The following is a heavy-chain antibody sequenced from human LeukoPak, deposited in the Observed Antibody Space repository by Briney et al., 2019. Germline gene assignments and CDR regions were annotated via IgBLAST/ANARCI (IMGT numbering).Heavy chain of an antibody. J-gene: IGHJ3*02. V-gene: IGHV1-2*02. D-gene: IGHD2-21*02. CDR3: ARASVDCGGDCSDAFDI. CDR2: INPNSGAT. CDR1: GYTFIGYY. Sequence: GASVKVSCKASGYTFIGYYMHWVRQAPGQGLEWMGWINPNSGATNYAQKFHGRVTMARDTSISTAYMDLSRLRSDDTAVYYCARASVDCGGDCSDAFDIWGQGTMVTVSS.